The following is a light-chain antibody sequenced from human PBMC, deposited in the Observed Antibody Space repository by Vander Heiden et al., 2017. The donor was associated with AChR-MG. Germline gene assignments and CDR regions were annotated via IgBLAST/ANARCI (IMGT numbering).Light chain of an antibody. J-gene: IGLJ2*01. CDR1: SSDVGGYNH. Sequence: QSALTQHPSLSGSPVQSVTISVTGTSSDVGGYNHVSWYQQHPGKAPEHRLYDVSKRPSGVPDRFSGSKSGNTGSLTISGLQAEDEADDYCCSYAGSYTFIFGGGTKLTVL. CDR3: CSYAGSYTFI. CDR2: DVS. V-gene: IGLV2-11*01.